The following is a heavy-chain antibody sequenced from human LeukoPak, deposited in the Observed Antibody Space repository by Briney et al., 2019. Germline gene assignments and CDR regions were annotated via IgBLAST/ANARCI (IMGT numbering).Heavy chain of an antibody. Sequence: GGSLRLSCAASGFTFRNYGMSWVRQAPGKGLEWVANIKQDGSEKYYVDSVKGRFTISRDNAKNSLYLQMNSLRAEDTAVYYCAREEYSSSSVYYYYYMDVWGKGTTVTVSS. CDR2: IKQDGSEK. CDR3: AREEYSSSSVYYYYYMDV. CDR1: GFTFRNYG. J-gene: IGHJ6*03. V-gene: IGHV3-7*01. D-gene: IGHD6-6*01.